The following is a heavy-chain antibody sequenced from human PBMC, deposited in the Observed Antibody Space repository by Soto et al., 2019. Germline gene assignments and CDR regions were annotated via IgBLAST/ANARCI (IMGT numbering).Heavy chain of an antibody. V-gene: IGHV4-30-4*01. Sequence: ASETLSLTCTVSGGSISSGDYYWSWIRQPPGKGLEWIGYIYYSGSTYYNPSLKSRVTISVDTSKNQFSLKLSSVTAADTAVYYCARTNVVVPAAIRDYYYYGMDVWGQGTTVTVSS. CDR2: IYYSGST. D-gene: IGHD2-2*02. CDR1: GGSISSGDYY. J-gene: IGHJ6*02. CDR3: ARTNVVVPAAIRDYYYYGMDV.